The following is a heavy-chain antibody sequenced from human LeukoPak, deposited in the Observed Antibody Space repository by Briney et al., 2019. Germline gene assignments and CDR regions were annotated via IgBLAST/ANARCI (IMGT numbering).Heavy chain of an antibody. D-gene: IGHD3-10*01. CDR2: MYHSGST. Sequence: SETLSLTCSVSGYSISSAYYWGWIRQPPGKGLEWIGTMYHSGSTNYNPSLKSRVTISVDTSKNQFSLKLSSVTAADTAVYYCARGVLGGSGSYYRPPDAFDIWGQGTMVTVSS. V-gene: IGHV4-38-2*02. J-gene: IGHJ3*02. CDR3: ARGVLGGSGSYYRPPDAFDI. CDR1: GYSISSAYY.